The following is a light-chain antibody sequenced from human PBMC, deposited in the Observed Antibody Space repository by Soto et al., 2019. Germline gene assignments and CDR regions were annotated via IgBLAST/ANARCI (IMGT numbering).Light chain of an antibody. V-gene: IGKV1-33*01. J-gene: IGKJ5*01. CDR3: QQSDNLPLT. CDR2: DAS. CDR1: QAIKNF. Sequence: DFQMTQSPSSLSASVGDRVTITCRATQAIKNFLNWYQQKPGIAPKLLISDASTLQRGVPSRFSGSGSRTHFTFVISSLQPEDVGTYYCQQSDNLPLTFGQGTRLDIK.